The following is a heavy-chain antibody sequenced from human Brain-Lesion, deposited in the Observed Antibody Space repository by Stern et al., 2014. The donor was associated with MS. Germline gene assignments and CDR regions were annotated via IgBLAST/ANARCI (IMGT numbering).Heavy chain of an antibody. CDR1: GGSISSYY. D-gene: IGHD3-22*01. CDR3: AKNLPPPTNFYDALNY. Sequence: QLQLQESCPGLVKPSETLSLTCTVSGGSISSYYWNWIRQPPGKGLEWIGYIYSSGTTNYNPSPKSRVTMSVDMSKNQFSLILSPVTAADPAVYFCAKNLPPPTNFYDALNYWGQGTLGTVSS. J-gene: IGHJ4*02. CDR2: IYSSGTT. V-gene: IGHV4-59*01.